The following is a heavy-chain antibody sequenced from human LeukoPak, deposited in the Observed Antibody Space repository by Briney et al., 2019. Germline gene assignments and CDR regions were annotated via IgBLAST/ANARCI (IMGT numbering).Heavy chain of an antibody. CDR3: ARAPITMVRGVPTTYNWFDP. V-gene: IGHV1-69*05. CDR2: IIPIFGRA. D-gene: IGHD3-10*01. J-gene: IGHJ5*02. CDR1: GGSFSSYD. Sequence: SVKVSCKASGGSFSSYDTSWVRQPPGPRVEWMGRIIPIFGRANYAQKFQGRVTITTDESTSTAYMELSSLRSEDTAVYYCARAPITMVRGVPTTYNWFDPWGQGTLVTVSS.